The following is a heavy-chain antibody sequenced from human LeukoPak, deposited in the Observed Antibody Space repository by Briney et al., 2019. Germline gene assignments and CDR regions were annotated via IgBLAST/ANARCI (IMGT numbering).Heavy chain of an antibody. J-gene: IGHJ6*02. D-gene: IGHD3-3*01. CDR2: ISSSSSYI. CDR3: ARGYGFWSGYYLIGYYGMDV. V-gene: IGHV3-21*01. Sequence: PGGSLRLSCAASGFTFSSYAMSWVRQAPGKGLEWVSSISSSSSYIYYADSVKGRFTISRDNAKNSLYLQMNSLRAEDTAVYYCARGYGFWSGYYLIGYYGMDVWGQGTTVTVSS. CDR1: GFTFSSYA.